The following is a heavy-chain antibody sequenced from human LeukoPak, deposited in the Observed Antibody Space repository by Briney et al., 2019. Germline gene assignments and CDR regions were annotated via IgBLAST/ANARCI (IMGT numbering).Heavy chain of an antibody. V-gene: IGHV3-74*01. CDR1: GFTFSNHW. CDR3: AREILAPGKTHDY. CDR2: INDDGSAT. Sequence: GGSLRLSCAASGFTFSNHWMHWVRQVPGKGLVWVSRINDDGSATFYADSVKGRFTISRDNAKNTLFLQMNSLSAEDTALYYCAREILAPGKTHDYWGQGTLVTVSS. J-gene: IGHJ4*02.